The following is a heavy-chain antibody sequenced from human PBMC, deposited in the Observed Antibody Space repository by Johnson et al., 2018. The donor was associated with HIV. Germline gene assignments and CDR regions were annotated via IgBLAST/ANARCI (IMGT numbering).Heavy chain of an antibody. V-gene: IGHV3-52*01. CDR2: IKCDGSEK. J-gene: IGHJ3*02. Sequence: VQLVESGGGVVQPGGSLRLSCVVCEMHWVCQVPEKGLEWVVDIKCDGSEKYYVDSVRGRLTISRDNSKNTLYLPMISLRAEDTAVYYCAKGPIAVTTSAFDIWGQGTMVTVSS. D-gene: IGHD4-17*01. CDR1: E. CDR3: AKGPIAVTTSAFDI.